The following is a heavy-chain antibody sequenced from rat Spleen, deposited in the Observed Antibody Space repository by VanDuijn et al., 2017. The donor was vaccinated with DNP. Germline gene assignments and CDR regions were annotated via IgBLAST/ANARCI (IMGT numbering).Heavy chain of an antibody. CDR1: GFTYSNYG. V-gene: IGHV5S13*01. D-gene: IGHD1-3*01. CDR2: LSTGGDST. CDR3: ASLWTLTY. J-gene: IGHJ3*01. Sequence: EVLLVESDGGLVQPGRSLKLSCAVSGFTYSNYGMAWVRQAPTEGLAWVASLSTGGDSTYYRDSVKGRFTISRDNAKNTLYLQMDSLRSEDTATYYCASLWTLTYWGQGTLVTVSS.